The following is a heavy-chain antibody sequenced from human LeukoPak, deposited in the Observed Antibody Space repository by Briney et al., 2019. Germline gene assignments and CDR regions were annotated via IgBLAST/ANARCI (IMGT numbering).Heavy chain of an antibody. CDR3: ARLRIMGSLKYYFDY. Sequence: GSLRLSCTTSGFTFSDYAMSWIRQPPGKGLEWIGEINHSGSTNYNPSLKSRVTISVDTSKNQFSLKLSSVTAADTAVYYCARLRIMGSLKYYFDYWGQGTLVTVSS. CDR2: INHSGST. J-gene: IGHJ4*02. CDR1: GFTFSDYA. V-gene: IGHV4-34*01. D-gene: IGHD1-14*01.